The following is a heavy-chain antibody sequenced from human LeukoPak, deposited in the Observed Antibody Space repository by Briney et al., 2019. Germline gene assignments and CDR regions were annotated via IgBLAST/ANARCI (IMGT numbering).Heavy chain of an antibody. CDR2: ISSSSSYI. CDR1: GFTFSSYS. CDR3: ARGRYSSGHNDY. J-gene: IGHJ4*02. D-gene: IGHD6-19*01. Sequence: GGSLRLSCAASGFTFSSYSMNWVRQAPGKGLEWVSSISSSSSYIYYADSVKGRFTISRDNAKNSLYLQMSSLRAEDTAVYYCARGRYSSGHNDYWGQGTLVTVSS. V-gene: IGHV3-21*04.